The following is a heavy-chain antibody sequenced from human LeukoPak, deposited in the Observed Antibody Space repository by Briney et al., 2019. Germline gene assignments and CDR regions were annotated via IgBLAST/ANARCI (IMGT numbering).Heavy chain of an antibody. CDR3: ARPGYCSGDTCYVPFDY. D-gene: IGHD2-15*01. CDR2: ISGSGGST. V-gene: IGHV3-23*01. CDR1: GFTFSSYG. Sequence: GGSLRLSCAASGFTFSSYGMSWVRQAPGKGLEWVSAISGSGGSTYHADSVKGRFTISRDNSKNTLYLQMNSLRAEDTAVYYCARPGYCSGDTCYVPFDYWGQGTLVTVSS. J-gene: IGHJ4*02.